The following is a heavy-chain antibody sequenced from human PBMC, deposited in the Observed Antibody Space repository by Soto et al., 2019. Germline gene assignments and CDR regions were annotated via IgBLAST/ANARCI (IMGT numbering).Heavy chain of an antibody. CDR2: IYGGGST. CDR1: GFTVSGNH. Sequence: GSLRLSCAASGFTVSGNHMSWVRQAPGKGLEWVSVIYGGGSTYYADSVKGRFTISRDNSKNTLYLQMNSLRAEDTAVYYCARDSGYSYGYYGMDVWGQGTTVTVSS. V-gene: IGHV3-53*01. D-gene: IGHD5-18*01. CDR3: ARDSGYSYGYYGMDV. J-gene: IGHJ6*02.